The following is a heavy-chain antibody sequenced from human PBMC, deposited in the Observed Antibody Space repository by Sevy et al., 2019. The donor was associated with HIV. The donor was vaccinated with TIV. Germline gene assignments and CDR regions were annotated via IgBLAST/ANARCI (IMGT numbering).Heavy chain of an antibody. CDR2: ISSSGDTT. CDR1: GFTFRSFE. J-gene: IGHJ6*02. CDR3: AKRGGQYDLGMDV. D-gene: IGHD3-3*01. Sequence: GGSLRLSCAASGFTFRSFEMNWVRQAPGKGLEWVSYISSSGDTTDYTDSVRGRFTNSGDNAKKSLYLQMNSLRGEDTAIYYCAKRGGQYDLGMDVWGQGTTVTVSS. V-gene: IGHV3-48*03.